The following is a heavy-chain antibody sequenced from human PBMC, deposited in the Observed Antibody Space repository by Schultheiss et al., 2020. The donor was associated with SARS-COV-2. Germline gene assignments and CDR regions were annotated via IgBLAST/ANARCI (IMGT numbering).Heavy chain of an antibody. V-gene: IGHV4-34*01. Sequence: SETLSLTCAVYGGSFSGYYWSWIRQHPGKGLEWIGYIYYSGSTYYNPSLKSRVTISVDTSKNQFSLKLSSVTAADTAVYYCARDRVITFGGFPLGSRYYYMDVWGKGTTVTVSS. D-gene: IGHD3-16*01. CDR1: GGSFSGYY. CDR2: IYYSGST. CDR3: ARDRVITFGGFPLGSRYYYMDV. J-gene: IGHJ6*03.